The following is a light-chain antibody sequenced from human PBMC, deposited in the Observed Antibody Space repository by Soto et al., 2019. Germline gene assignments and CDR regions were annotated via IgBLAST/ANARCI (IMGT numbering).Light chain of an antibody. CDR1: QSVSSSY. V-gene: IGKV3-20*01. J-gene: IGKJ1*01. CDR2: GAS. Sequence: EIVLTQSPGTLSLSPGERATLSCRASQSVSSSYLAWYQQKPGQAPRLLIYGASSRATGIPDRFSGSGSGTDFTLTISRLEPEDFAVYYCQQYGSSHRTLVQGTNVDIK. CDR3: QQYGSSHRT.